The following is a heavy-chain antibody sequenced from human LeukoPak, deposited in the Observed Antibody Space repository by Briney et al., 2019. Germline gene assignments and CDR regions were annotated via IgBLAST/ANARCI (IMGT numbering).Heavy chain of an antibody. CDR3: AREGGSYNFDY. D-gene: IGHD1-26*01. CDR2: INSDGSST. J-gene: IGHJ4*02. Sequence: PGGSLRLSCAASGFTFSSYWMHWVRQAPGKGLVWVSRINSDGSSTSYADSVKGRFTISRDNAKNTLYLQMNSLRAEDTAVYYCAREGGSYNFDYWGQGTLVTVSS. CDR1: GFTFSSYW. V-gene: IGHV3-74*01.